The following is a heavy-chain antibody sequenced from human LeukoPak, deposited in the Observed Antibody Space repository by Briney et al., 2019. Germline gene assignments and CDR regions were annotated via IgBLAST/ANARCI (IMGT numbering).Heavy chain of an antibody. D-gene: IGHD2-2*01. V-gene: IGHV4-38-2*02. J-gene: IGHJ5*02. CDR1: GYSISSGYY. CDR3: ARDGIVVVPAAIAQGFDP. CDR2: IYHSGST. Sequence: PSETLSLTCTVSGYSISSGYYWGWIRQPPGKGLEWIGSIYHSGSTYYNPSLKSRVTISVDTSKNQFSLKLSSVTAADTALYYCARDGIVVVPAAIAQGFDPWGQGTLVTVSS.